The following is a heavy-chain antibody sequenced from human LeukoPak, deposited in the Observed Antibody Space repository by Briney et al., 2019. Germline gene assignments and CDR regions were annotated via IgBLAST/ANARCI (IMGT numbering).Heavy chain of an antibody. J-gene: IGHJ5*02. D-gene: IGHD3-10*01. V-gene: IGHV1-18*01. CDR2: INPNSGGT. CDR3: ARDYGSRSYDWFDP. Sequence: ASVKVSCKASGYTFTSYDINWVRQATGQGLEWMGWINPNSGGTNYAQKLQGRVTMTTDTSTSTAYMELRSLRSDDTAVYYCARDYGSRSYDWFDPWGQGTLVTVSS. CDR1: GYTFTSYD.